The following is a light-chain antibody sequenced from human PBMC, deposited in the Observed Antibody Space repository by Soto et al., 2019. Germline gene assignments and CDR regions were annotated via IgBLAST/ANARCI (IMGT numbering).Light chain of an antibody. V-gene: IGKV3-20*01. Sequence: EIVLTQSPGTLSLSPGERATLACRASQSVRSSYLAWYQQKPGQAPRLLIYGASTRATGIPDRFSGSGSGTDFTLTISRLEPEDFAVHYCQQYGSSPRFTFGPGTKVDIK. J-gene: IGKJ3*01. CDR2: GAS. CDR3: QQYGSSPRFT. CDR1: QSVRSSY.